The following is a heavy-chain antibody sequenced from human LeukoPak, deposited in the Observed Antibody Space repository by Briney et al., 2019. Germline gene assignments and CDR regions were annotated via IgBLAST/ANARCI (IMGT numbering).Heavy chain of an antibody. CDR2: INPNSGGT. CDR3: ARDLGRIAVDYYFDY. J-gene: IGHJ4*02. D-gene: IGHD6-19*01. V-gene: IGHV1-2*06. CDR1: GYTFTGYY. Sequence: GASVKVSCKASGYTFTGYYMHWVRQAPGQGLEWMGRINPNSGGTNYAQKFQGRVTMTRDTSISTAYMELSRLRSDDTAVYYCARDLGRIAVDYYFDYWGQGTLVTVSS.